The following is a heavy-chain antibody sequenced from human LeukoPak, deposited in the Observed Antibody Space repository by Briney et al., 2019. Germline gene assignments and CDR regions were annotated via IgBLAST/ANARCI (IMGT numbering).Heavy chain of an antibody. V-gene: IGHV6-1*01. Sequence: SQTLSLTFAISGDSVSSNSAAWNSIRQSPSRGLEWLGRTYYRSKWYNDYAVSVKSRITINPDTSKNQFSLKLSSVTAADTAVYYCARVGYGGQPSWGQGTLVTVSS. CDR3: ARVGYGGQPS. CDR2: TYYRSKWYN. J-gene: IGHJ5*02. D-gene: IGHD4-23*01. CDR1: GDSVSSNSAA.